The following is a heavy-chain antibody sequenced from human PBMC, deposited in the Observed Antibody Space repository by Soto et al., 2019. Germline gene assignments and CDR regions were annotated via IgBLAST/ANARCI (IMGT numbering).Heavy chain of an antibody. CDR3: ARQGWSHSSGWDY. V-gene: IGHV3-48*02. Sequence: EVQLVESGGGLVQPGGSLRLSCAASGFTFSSYTMNWVRQAPGKGLEWVSYISSSGSTTFYADSVKGRFTISRDNAKNSLYLQMNSLRDDDTAVYYCARQGWSHSSGWDYWGPGTLVTVSS. J-gene: IGHJ4*02. D-gene: IGHD6-6*01. CDR2: ISSSGSTT. CDR1: GFTFSSYT.